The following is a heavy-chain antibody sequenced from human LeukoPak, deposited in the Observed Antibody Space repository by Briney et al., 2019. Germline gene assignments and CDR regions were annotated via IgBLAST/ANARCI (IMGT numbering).Heavy chain of an antibody. CDR3: ARDRAYGGNSFGY. D-gene: IGHD4-23*01. CDR2: IIPIFSTA. J-gene: IGHJ4*02. CDR1: GGTFISYA. V-gene: IGHV1-69*13. Sequence: ASVKVSCKASGGTFISYAISWVRQAPGQGLEWMGGIIPIFSTANYAQKFQGRVTTTADESTSTAYMELSSLRSEDTAVYYCARDRAYGGNSFGYWGQGTLVTVSS.